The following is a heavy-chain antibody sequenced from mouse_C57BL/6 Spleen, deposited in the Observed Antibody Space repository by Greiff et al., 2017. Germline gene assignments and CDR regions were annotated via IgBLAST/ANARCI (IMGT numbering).Heavy chain of an antibody. CDR1: GYTFTSYW. J-gene: IGHJ2*01. Sequence: QVQLQQPGAELVRPGSSVKLSCKASGYTFTSYWMHWVKQRPIQGLEWIGNIDPSDSETHYNQKFKDKATLTVDKSASTAYMQLSSLTSEDSAVYYCAYFGSSYGYWGQGTTLTVSS. CDR3: AYFGSSYGY. V-gene: IGHV1-52*01. CDR2: IDPSDSET. D-gene: IGHD1-1*01.